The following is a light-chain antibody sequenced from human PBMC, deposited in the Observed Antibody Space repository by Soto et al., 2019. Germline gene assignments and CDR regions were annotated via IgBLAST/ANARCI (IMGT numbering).Light chain of an antibody. V-gene: IGLV2-8*01. CDR2: EVS. J-gene: IGLJ1*01. CDR1: SSDVGGYNNY. Sequence: QSVLTQPPSASGSPGQSVTISCTGTSSDVGGYNNYVSWYQQHPGKAPKLMIYEVSKRPSGVPDRFSGSKSGNTASLTVSGLQAEDEADYYCSSYAGSNICVFGTGTKVTVL. CDR3: SSYAGSNICV.